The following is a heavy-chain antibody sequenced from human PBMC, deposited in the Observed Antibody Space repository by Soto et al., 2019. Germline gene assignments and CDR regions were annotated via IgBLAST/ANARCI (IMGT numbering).Heavy chain of an antibody. CDR1: GYTFTSYV. Sequence: ASVKFSCKASGYTFTSYVISRVRPAPGQGLEWIGWISAYTGNTNYAQKLHGRATMITDTSTSPANMELRSRRLADSAVYYCSRGEWERRDYYYYYGMDVWGQGSTVTVAS. V-gene: IGHV1-18*01. CDR3: SRGEWERRDYYYYYGMDV. D-gene: IGHD1-26*01. J-gene: IGHJ6*02. CDR2: ISAYTGNT.